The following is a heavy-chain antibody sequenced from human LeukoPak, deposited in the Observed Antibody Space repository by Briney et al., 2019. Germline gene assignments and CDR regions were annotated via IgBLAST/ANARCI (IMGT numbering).Heavy chain of an antibody. V-gene: IGHV4-38-2*02. CDR1: GYSISSGYF. J-gene: IGHJ6*03. D-gene: IGHD3-10*01. Sequence: SETLSLTCTVSGYSISSGYFWGWIRQPPGKGLEWIGTIYHSGSTYYNASLESRVTISVDTSKNQFSLKLSSVTAADTAVYYCARQKRAWYGSGSYPKYYYYMDVWGKGTTVTISS. CDR3: ARQKRAWYGSGSYPKYYYYMDV. CDR2: IYHSGST.